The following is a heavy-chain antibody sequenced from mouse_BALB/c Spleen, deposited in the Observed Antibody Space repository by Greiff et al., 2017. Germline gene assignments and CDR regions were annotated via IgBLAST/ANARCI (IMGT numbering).Heavy chain of an antibody. Sequence: EVKVEESGGGLVQPGGSMKLSCVASGFTFSNYWMNWVRQSPEKGLEWVAEIRLKSNNYATHYAESVKGRFTISRDDSKSSVYLQMNNLRAEDTGIYYCTREAWYFDVWGAGTTVTVSS. V-gene: IGHV6-6*02. J-gene: IGHJ1*01. CDR3: TREAWYFDV. CDR2: IRLKSNNYAT. CDR1: GFTFSNYW.